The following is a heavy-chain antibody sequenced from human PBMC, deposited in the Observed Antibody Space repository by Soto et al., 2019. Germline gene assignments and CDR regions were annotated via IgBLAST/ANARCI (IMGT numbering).Heavy chain of an antibody. CDR2: IYYSGST. CDR3: ARDPIVVVPAATLHYYYYYGMDV. J-gene: IGHJ6*02. V-gene: IGHV4-31*03. D-gene: IGHD2-2*01. Sequence: QVQLQESGPGLVKPSQTLSLTCTVSGGSISSGGYYWSWIRQHPGKGLEWIGYIYYSGSTYYNPSLQSRVTISVDTSKNQFSLKLSSVTAADTAVYYCARDPIVVVPAATLHYYYYYGMDVWGQGTTVTVSS. CDR1: GGSISSGGYY.